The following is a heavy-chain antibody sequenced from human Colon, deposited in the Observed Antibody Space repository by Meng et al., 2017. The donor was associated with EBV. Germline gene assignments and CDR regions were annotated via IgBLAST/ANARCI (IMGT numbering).Heavy chain of an antibody. J-gene: IGHJ5*02. CDR2: IYHNGQK. CDR3: ARDGGVTHIP. V-gene: IGHV4-4*02. D-gene: IGHD2-8*02. CDR1: CAYISTCNW. Sequence: VVLQGSGAGLVKHSGGSVPASGVSCAYISTCNWMSWIRQAPGEGLEWIGSIYHNGQKNYNPPLKSRVSMTVDESKNEFSLNVKSVTTADTAVYYCARDGGVTHIPWGQGVLVTVSS.